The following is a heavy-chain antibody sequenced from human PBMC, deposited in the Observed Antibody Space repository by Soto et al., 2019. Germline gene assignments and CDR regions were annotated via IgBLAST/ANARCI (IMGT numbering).Heavy chain of an antibody. Sequence: GGSLRLSCAASGFSFGASWMAWVRQAPGKGLEWVSDISDSGGRINYADSVKGRFTISRDNAKNTLYLQMNSLRAEDTAVYYCAKPDSSGYYWPVTYFDYWGQGTLVTVSS. CDR1: GFSFGASW. V-gene: IGHV3-23*01. CDR3: AKPDSSGYYWPVTYFDY. D-gene: IGHD3-22*01. J-gene: IGHJ4*02. CDR2: ISDSGGRI.